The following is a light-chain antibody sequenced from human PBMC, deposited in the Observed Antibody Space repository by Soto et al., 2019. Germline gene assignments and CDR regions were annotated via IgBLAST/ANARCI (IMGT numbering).Light chain of an antibody. Sequence: QSVLTQPASVSGSPGQSITISCTGTSRDAGGYNYVSWYQQHSGKAPKLMIYDVSNRPSGVSNRFSGSKSGNTASLTISGLQAEDEADYYCGSYASSSTLYVFGTGTKVTVL. J-gene: IGLJ1*01. CDR1: SRDAGGYNY. CDR3: GSYASSSTLYV. V-gene: IGLV2-14*01. CDR2: DVS.